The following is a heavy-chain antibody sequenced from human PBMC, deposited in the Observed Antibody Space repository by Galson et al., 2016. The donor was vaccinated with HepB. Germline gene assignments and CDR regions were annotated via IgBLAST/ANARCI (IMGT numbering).Heavy chain of an antibody. Sequence: SLRLSCAASGFTFSSYAMHWVRQAPGKGLEWVAVISYDGSNKYFADSVKGRFTISRDNSKNTPYLQMYSLRAEDTAVYYCARVEVDTAMDYYFDYWGQGALVTVSS. CDR1: GFTFSSYA. CDR3: ARVEVDTAMDYYFDY. J-gene: IGHJ4*02. V-gene: IGHV3-30*04. CDR2: ISYDGSNK. D-gene: IGHD5-18*01.